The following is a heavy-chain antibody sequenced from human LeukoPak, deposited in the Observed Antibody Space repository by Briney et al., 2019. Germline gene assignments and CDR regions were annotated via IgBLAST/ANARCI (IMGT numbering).Heavy chain of an antibody. D-gene: IGHD6-19*01. Sequence: SETLSLTCTVSGGSISSGDYYWSWIRQPPGKGLEWIGYIYYSGSTYYNASLKSRVTISVDTSKNQFSLKLTSVTAADTAVYYCAAGYSSDWYALDCWGQGTLVTVSS. J-gene: IGHJ4*02. CDR1: GGSISSGDYY. V-gene: IGHV4-30-4*01. CDR3: AAGYSSDWYALDC. CDR2: IYYSGST.